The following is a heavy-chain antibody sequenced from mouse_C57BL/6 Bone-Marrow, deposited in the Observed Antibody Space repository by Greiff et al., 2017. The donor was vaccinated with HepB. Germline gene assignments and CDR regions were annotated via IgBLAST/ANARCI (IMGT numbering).Heavy chain of an antibody. CDR3: YYAMDY. V-gene: IGHV1-81*01. D-gene: IGHD1-1*01. CDR2: IYPGSGNT. J-gene: IGHJ4*01. CDR1: GYTFTSYG. Sequence: VKLMESGAELARPGASVKLSCKASGYTFTSYGISWVKQRTGQGLEWIGEIYPGSGNTYYNEKFKGKATLTADKSSSTAYMELRSLTSEDSAGGSSYYAMDYWGQGTSVTVSS.